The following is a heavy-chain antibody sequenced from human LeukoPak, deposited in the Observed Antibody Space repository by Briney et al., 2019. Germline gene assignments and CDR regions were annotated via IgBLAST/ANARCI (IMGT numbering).Heavy chain of an antibody. CDR2: IYYSGST. V-gene: IGHV4-39*07. Sequence: GSLRLSCAASGFTFSSYAMSWVRQPPGKGLEWIGSIYYSGSTYYNPSLKSRVTISVDTSKNQFSLKLSSVTAADTAVYYCARAYSSGYEDWGQGTLDTVSS. CDR3: ARAYSSGYED. J-gene: IGHJ4*02. CDR1: GFTFSSYA. D-gene: IGHD3-22*01.